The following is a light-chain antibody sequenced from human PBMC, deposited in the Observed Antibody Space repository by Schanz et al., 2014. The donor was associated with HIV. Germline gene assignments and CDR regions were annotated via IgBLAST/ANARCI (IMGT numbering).Light chain of an antibody. Sequence: QCALTQPASVSGSPGQSITISCTGTSSDVGADNSVSWYQQHPGRAPRLLVYDVTYRPSGVSNRFSGSKSGNTASLTISGLQPEDEADYYCNSYSHSNTYVFGSGTKLTVL. CDR2: DVT. V-gene: IGLV2-14*03. CDR3: NSYSHSNTYV. J-gene: IGLJ1*01. CDR1: SSDVGADNS.